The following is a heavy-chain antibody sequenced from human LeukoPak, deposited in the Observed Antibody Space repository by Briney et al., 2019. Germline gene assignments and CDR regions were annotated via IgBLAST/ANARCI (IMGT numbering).Heavy chain of an antibody. CDR3: ARDRGELLYDAFDI. D-gene: IGHD1-26*01. J-gene: IGHJ3*02. CDR2: IYTSGST. Sequence: SETLSLTCTVSGGSISSYYWSWIRQPAGKGLEWIGRIYTSGSTNYNPSLKSRVTMSVDTSKNQFSLKLSSVTAADTAVDYCARDRGELLYDAFDIWGQGTMVTVSS. V-gene: IGHV4-4*07. CDR1: GGSISSYY.